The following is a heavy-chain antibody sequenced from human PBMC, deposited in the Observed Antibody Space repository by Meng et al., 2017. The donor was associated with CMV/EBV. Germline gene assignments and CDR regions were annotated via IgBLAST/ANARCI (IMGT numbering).Heavy chain of an antibody. CDR3: ARQGYYYDIGWFDP. CDR1: GGSISSSSYY. D-gene: IGHD3-22*01. V-gene: IGHV4-39*01. Sequence: PETLSLTCTVSGGSISSSSYYWGWIRQPPGKGLEWIGSIYYSGSTYYNPSLKSRVTISVDTSKHQFSLKLSSVTAADTAVYYCARQGYYYDIGWFDPWGQGTLVTVSS. CDR2: IYYSGST. J-gene: IGHJ5*02.